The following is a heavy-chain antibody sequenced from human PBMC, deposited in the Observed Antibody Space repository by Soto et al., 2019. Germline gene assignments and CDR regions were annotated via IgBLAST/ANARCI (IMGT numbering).Heavy chain of an antibody. CDR1: GGSISSGGYS. D-gene: IGHD3-22*01. J-gene: IGHJ6*02. CDR3: ARGPMIVVVNRYYYYGMDV. Sequence: SETVTLTCAVSGGSISSGGYSWSWIRQPPGKGLEWIGYIYHSGSTYYNPSLKSRVTISVDRSKNQFSLKLSSVTAADTAVYYCARGPMIVVVNRYYYYGMDVWGQGTTVTVSS. CDR2: IYHSGST. V-gene: IGHV4-30-2*01.